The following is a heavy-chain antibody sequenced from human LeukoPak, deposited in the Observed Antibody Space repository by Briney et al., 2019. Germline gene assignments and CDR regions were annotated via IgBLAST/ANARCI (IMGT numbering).Heavy chain of an antibody. V-gene: IGHV1-2*02. Sequence: ASVKVSCKASGYTFTGYYMHWVRQAPGQGLEWMGWINPNSGGTNYAQKFQGRVTMTRDTSISTAYMELSRLRSDDTAVYYCARVSSSGWYGKGAFDIWGQGTMVTVSS. CDR2: INPNSGGT. CDR1: GYTFTGYY. D-gene: IGHD6-19*01. CDR3: ARVSSSGWYGKGAFDI. J-gene: IGHJ3*02.